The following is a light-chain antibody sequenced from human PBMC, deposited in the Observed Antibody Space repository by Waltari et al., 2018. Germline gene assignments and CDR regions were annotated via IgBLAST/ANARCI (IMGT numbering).Light chain of an antibody. CDR3: QQDYSLPLT. Sequence: DIVLTQSPDSVSVSLVERARSDCKPLQRLLYSSNNKNSLTWYQQKPGQPPKLLIYWATTRESGVPDRISGSGSGTDFTLTISSLQAEDVAVYYCQQDYSLPLTFGGGTKVEIK. CDR2: WAT. J-gene: IGKJ4*01. V-gene: IGKV4-1*01. CDR1: QRLLYSSNNKNS.